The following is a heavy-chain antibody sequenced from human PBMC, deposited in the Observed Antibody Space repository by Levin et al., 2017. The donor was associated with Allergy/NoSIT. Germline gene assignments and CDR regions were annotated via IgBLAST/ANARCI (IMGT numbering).Heavy chain of an antibody. J-gene: IGHJ4*02. Sequence: PGGSLRLSCAASGFTFSSYGMHWVRQAPGKGLEWVAVISYDGSNKYYADSVKGRFTISRDNSKNTLYLQMNSLRAEDTAVYYCAKDGPPEVSYNWNGGVFDYWGQGTLVTVSS. D-gene: IGHD1-20*01. V-gene: IGHV3-30*18. CDR3: AKDGPPEVSYNWNGGVFDY. CDR2: ISYDGSNK. CDR1: GFTFSSYG.